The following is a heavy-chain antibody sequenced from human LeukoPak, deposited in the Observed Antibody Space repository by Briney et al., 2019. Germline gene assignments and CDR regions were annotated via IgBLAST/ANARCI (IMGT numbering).Heavy chain of an antibody. CDR2: IYYSGST. CDR3: ARVSVTTVVLFDY. CDR1: GGSISGYY. D-gene: IGHD4-23*01. J-gene: IGHJ4*02. Sequence: SETLSLTCTVSGGSISGYYWSWIRQPPGKGLEWIGYIYYSGSTNYNPSLKSRVTISVDTSKNQFSLKLSSVTAADTAVYYCARVSVTTVVLFDYWGQGTLVTVSS. V-gene: IGHV4-59*01.